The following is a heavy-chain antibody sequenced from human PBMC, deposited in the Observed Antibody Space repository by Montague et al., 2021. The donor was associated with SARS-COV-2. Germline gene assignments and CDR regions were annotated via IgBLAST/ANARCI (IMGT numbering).Heavy chain of an antibody. Sequence: TLSLTCTVSGGSISNGGYYWSWIRQHPGKGLEWIGYIYYSGSTYYNPSLKSRVTISVDTSKNQFSLKLSSVTAADTAVYYCARVHIVVVTAMRYFDLWGRGTLVTASS. CDR1: GGSISNGGYY. V-gene: IGHV4-31*03. CDR3: ARVHIVVVTAMRYFDL. D-gene: IGHD2-21*02. CDR2: IYYSGST. J-gene: IGHJ2*01.